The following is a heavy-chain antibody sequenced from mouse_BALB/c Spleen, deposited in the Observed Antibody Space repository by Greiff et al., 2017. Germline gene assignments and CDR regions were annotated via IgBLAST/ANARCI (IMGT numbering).Heavy chain of an antibody. CDR1: GYTFTSYV. Sequence: VQLQQPGSVLVRPGASVKMSCKASGYTFTSYVMHWVKQKPGQDLEWIGYINPYNDGTKYNEKFKGKATLTSDKSSSTAYMELSSLTSEDSAVYYCASLAYYGNYAWFAYWGQGTLVTVSA. CDR3: ASLAYYGNYAWFAY. J-gene: IGHJ3*01. CDR2: INPYNDGT. D-gene: IGHD2-10*01. V-gene: IGHV1-14*01.